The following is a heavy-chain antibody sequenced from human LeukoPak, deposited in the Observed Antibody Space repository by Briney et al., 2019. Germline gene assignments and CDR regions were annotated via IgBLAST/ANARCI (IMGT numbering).Heavy chain of an antibody. CDR1: GYTFTSYG. V-gene: IGHV1-18*01. D-gene: IGHD1-1*01. CDR3: ARSHPETGTYADNWFDP. Sequence: ASVKVSCKASGYTFTSYGISWVRQAPGQGLEWMGWISAYNGNTNYAQKLQGRVTMTTDTSTSTAYMELRSLRSDDTAVYYCARSHPETGTYADNWFDPWGQGTLVTVSS. CDR2: ISAYNGNT. J-gene: IGHJ5*02.